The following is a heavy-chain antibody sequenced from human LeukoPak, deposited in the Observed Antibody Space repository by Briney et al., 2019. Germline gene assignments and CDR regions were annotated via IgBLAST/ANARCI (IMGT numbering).Heavy chain of an antibody. CDR3: ASSRVYSGSWYYYFDN. D-gene: IGHD6-13*01. V-gene: IGHV4-34*01. J-gene: IGHJ4*02. CDR2: INHSGGT. CDR1: GGSFSGYY. Sequence: SETLSLTCAVYGGSFSGYYWSWIRQPPGKGLEWIGEINHSGGTNYNPSLKSRVTISVDTSKNQFSLKLTSVTAADTAVYYCASSRVYSGSWYYYFDNWGQGTLVTVSS.